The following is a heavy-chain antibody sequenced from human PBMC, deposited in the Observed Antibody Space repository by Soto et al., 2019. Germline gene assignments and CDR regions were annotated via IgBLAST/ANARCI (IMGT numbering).Heavy chain of an antibody. J-gene: IGHJ4*02. CDR1: GYTFTSYG. CDR3: ARGRYGDY. CDR2: ISALNGNT. V-gene: IGHV1-18*01. D-gene: IGHD1-1*01. Sequence: QVHLVQSGAEVKKPGASVKVSCKGSGYTFTSYGITWVRQAPGQGLEWMGWISALNGNTDYAQKLQGRVTVTRDTSTSTAYMELRSLRSDDTAAYYCARGRYGDYWGQGALVTVSS.